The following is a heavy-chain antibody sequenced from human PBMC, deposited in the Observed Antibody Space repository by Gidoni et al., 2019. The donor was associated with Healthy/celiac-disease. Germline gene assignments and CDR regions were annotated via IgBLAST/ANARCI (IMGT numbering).Heavy chain of an antibody. CDR2: IIPIFGTA. D-gene: IGHD3-16*01. J-gene: IGHJ6*02. CDR1: AGTSSSYA. Sequence: QVQLVQSGAEVKKPGSSVKASCKASAGTSSSYAISWVRQAHGQGLGWMGGIIPIFGTANYAQKFQGRVTITADESTSTAYMELSSLRSEDTAVYYCARDFVLGEQGSAYYYYGMDVWGQGTTVTVSS. CDR3: ARDFVLGEQGSAYYYYGMDV. V-gene: IGHV1-69*01.